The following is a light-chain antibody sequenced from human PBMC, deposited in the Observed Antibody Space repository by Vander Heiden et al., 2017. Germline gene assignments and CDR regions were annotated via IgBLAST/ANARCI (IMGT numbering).Light chain of an antibody. J-gene: IGKJ1*01. CDR2: DAS. Sequence: DIQMTQSPSTLSASVGDRVTITCRASQSISSWLAWYQQKPGKAPKLLIYDASSLESGVPSRFSGSGSGTEFTLTIRSLHPDDFATYYCQQYNSYPLTFGQGTKVEIK. CDR3: QQYNSYPLT. CDR1: QSISSW. V-gene: IGKV1-5*01.